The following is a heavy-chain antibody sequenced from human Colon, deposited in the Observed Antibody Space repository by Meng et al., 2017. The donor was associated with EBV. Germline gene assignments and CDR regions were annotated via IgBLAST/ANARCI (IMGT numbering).Heavy chain of an antibody. CDR1: GGSFSGYV. V-gene: IGHV4-34*01. J-gene: IGHJ4*02. CDR3: ARVPTTGYKDH. D-gene: IGHD3-9*01. CDR2: VSHPGSA. Sequence: QVVLQQLGAGLLKPSGTLSLTCTVNGGSFSGYVWSWVRQPPGKGMEWIGEVSHPGSANYNPSLKSRVTISVDASEKQFSLRLTSVTAADSAVYYCARVPTTGYKDHWGQGTLVTVSS.